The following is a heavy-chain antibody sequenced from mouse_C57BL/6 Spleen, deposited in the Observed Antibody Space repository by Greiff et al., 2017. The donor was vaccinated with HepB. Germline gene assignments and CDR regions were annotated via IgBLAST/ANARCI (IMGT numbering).Heavy chain of an antibody. J-gene: IGHJ2*01. V-gene: IGHV1-62-2*01. CDR1: GYTFTEYT. CDR3: ARNPLYYGTPYYFDY. Sequence: QVQLQQSGAELVKPGASVKLSCKASGYTFTEYTIHWVKQRSVQGLEWIGWFYPGSGSIKYNEKFKDKATLTADKSSSTVYMELSRLTSEDSAVYFCARNPLYYGTPYYFDYWGQGTTLTVSS. CDR2: FYPGSGSI. D-gene: IGHD1-1*01.